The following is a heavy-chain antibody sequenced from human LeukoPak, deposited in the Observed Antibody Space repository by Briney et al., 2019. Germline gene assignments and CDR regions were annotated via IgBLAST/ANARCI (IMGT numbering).Heavy chain of an antibody. CDR3: ARDGGDYSPIDY. J-gene: IGHJ4*02. D-gene: IGHD4-17*01. CDR2: IYYSGST. CDR1: GGSISSSSYY. V-gene: IGHV4-39*07. Sequence: SETLSLTCTVSGGSISSSSYYWDWIRQPPGKGLEWIGSIYYSGSTYYNPSLKSRLTISLDTSKNQFSLNLNSVTAADTAVYYCARDGGDYSPIDYWGQGTLVTVSS.